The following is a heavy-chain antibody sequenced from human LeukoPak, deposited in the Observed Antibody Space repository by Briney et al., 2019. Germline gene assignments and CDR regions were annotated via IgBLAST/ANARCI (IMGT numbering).Heavy chain of an antibody. J-gene: IGHJ4*02. D-gene: IGHD6-13*01. CDR1: GGSISSSRYY. V-gene: IGHV4-39*01. CDR2: IYYSGST. Sequence: TSETLSLTCTVSGGSISSSRYYWGWIRQPPGKGLVWIGRIYYSGSTSYNPSLKSRVTLSVDTSKNQFSLKLSSVTAADTAVYYCARRYSSSWYSETDYWGQGTLVTVSS. CDR3: ARRYSSSWYSETDY.